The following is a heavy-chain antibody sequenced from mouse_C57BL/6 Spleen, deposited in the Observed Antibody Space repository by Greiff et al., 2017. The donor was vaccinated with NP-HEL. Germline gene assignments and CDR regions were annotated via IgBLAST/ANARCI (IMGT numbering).Heavy chain of an antibody. J-gene: IGHJ1*03. D-gene: IGHD1-1*01. V-gene: IGHV1-18*01. Sequence: EVQLQQSGPELVKPGASVKIPCKASGYTFTDYNMDWVKQSHGKSLEWIGDINPNNGGTIYNQKFKGKATLTVDKSSSTAYMELRSLTSEDTAVYYCARRGTTVVADGYCDVWGTGTTVTVSS. CDR2: INPNNGGT. CDR1: GYTFTDYN. CDR3: ARRGTTVVADGYCDV.